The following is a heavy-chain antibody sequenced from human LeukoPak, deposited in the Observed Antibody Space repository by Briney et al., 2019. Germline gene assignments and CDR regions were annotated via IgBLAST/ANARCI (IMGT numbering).Heavy chain of an antibody. D-gene: IGHD2-2*01. CDR3: ARHGGGYCRSTSCYLFDP. CDR1: GGTFSSYA. Sequence: KVSCKASGGTFSSYAISWVRQMPGKGLEWMGIIYPGDSDTRYSPSFQGQVTISADKSISTAYLQWSSLKASDTAMYYCARHGGGYCRSTSCYLFDPWGQGTLVTVSS. J-gene: IGHJ5*02. V-gene: IGHV5-51*01. CDR2: IYPGDSDT.